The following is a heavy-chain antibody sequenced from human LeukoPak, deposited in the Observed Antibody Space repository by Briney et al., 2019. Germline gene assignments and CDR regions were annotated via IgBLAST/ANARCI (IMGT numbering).Heavy chain of an antibody. V-gene: IGHV3-74*01. CDR2: INSDGSST. CDR1: GFTFSSYW. CDR3: AKEGTASKPSDLDY. D-gene: IGHD1-1*01. J-gene: IGHJ4*02. Sequence: QPGGSLRLSCAASGFTFSSYWMHWVRQAPGKGLVWVSRINSDGSSTSYADSVKGRFTISRDNSRNTLYLQMNSLRTEDTAVYYCAKEGTASKPSDLDYWGQGTLVTVSS.